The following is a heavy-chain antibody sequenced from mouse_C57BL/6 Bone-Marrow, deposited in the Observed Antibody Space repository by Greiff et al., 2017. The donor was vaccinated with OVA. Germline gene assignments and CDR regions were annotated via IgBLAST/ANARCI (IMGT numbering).Heavy chain of an antibody. D-gene: IGHD2-3*01. Sequence: QVQLKESGPELVKPGASVKISCKASGYAFSSSWMNWVKQRPGKGLEWIGRIYPGDGDTNYNGKFKGKATLTADKSSSTAYMQLSSLTSEDSAVYFCARSRWLLYYYAMDYWGQGTSVTVSS. CDR3: ARSRWLLYYYAMDY. V-gene: IGHV1-82*01. J-gene: IGHJ4*01. CDR1: GYAFSSSW. CDR2: IYPGDGDT.